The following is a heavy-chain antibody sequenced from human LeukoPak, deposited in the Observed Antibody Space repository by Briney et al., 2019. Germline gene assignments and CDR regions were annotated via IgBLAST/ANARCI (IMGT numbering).Heavy chain of an antibody. CDR1: GGSFSGYY. V-gene: IGHV4-34*01. J-gene: IGHJ4*02. Sequence: KPSETLSLTCAVYGGSFSGYYWSWIRQPPGKGLEWIGEINHSGSTNYNPSLKSRVTISVDTSKNQFSLKLSSVTAADTAVYYCARGQYTAMVADYWGQGTLVTVSS. CDR2: INHSGST. D-gene: IGHD5-18*01. CDR3: ARGQYTAMVADY.